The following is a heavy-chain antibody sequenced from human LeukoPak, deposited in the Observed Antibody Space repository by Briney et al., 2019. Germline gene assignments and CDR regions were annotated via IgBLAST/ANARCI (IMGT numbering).Heavy chain of an antibody. V-gene: IGHV1-69*06. CDR3: ARATTPSYGMDV. D-gene: IGHD1-26*01. Sequence: ASVKVSCKASGGTFSSYAISWVRQAPGQGLEWMGGIIPMIGTVNYAQKFQGRVTITADKSTSTAYMELSSLRSEDTAVYYCARATTPSYGMDVWGQGTTVTVSS. CDR2: IIPMIGTV. CDR1: GGTFSSYA. J-gene: IGHJ6*02.